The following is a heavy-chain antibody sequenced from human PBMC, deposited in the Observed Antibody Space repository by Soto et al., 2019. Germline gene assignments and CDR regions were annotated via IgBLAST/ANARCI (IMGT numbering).Heavy chain of an antibody. J-gene: IGHJ6*03. CDR3: ARRVVPAASGYYYMDV. Sequence: SETLSLTCTVSGGSISSYYWSWIRQPPGKGLEWIGYIYYSGGTNYNPSLKSRVTISVDTSKNQFSLKLSSVTAADTAVYYCARRVVPAASGYYYMDVWGKGTTVTVSS. D-gene: IGHD2-2*01. CDR2: IYYSGGT. CDR1: GGSISSYY. V-gene: IGHV4-59*08.